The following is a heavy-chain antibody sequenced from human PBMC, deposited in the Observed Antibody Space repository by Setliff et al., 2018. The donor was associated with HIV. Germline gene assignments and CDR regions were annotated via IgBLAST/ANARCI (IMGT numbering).Heavy chain of an antibody. D-gene: IGHD3-22*01. CDR3: VRHGYYYDFIDI. Sequence: SETLSLTCAVYGGSFSGYYWSWIRQPPGKGLEWIGEINHSGSTNYNPSLKSRVTISVDTSKNQFSLNLTSMTAADTAVYFCVRHGYYYDFIDIWGQGTVVTVSS. V-gene: IGHV4-34*01. CDR1: GGSFSGYY. J-gene: IGHJ3*02. CDR2: INHSGST.